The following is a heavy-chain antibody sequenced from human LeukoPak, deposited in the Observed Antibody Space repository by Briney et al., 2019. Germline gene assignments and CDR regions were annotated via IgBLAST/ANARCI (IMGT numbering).Heavy chain of an antibody. D-gene: IGHD4-23*01. CDR1: GFTFSNSA. V-gene: IGHV1-58*01. CDR2: IGVAGGNT. Sequence: SVKVSCKTSGFTFSNSAVQWVRQARGQRLEWIGWIGVAGGNTNYAQKVQDRIAITRDMPTSTAYMELRSLESEDTAVYYCAAEIYGGNSKCCSFDIWGQGTIVTVSS. J-gene: IGHJ3*02. CDR3: AAEIYGGNSKCCSFDI.